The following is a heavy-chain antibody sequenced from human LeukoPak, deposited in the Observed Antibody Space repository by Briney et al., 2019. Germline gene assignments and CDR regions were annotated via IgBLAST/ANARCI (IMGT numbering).Heavy chain of an antibody. D-gene: IGHD6-13*01. CDR3: ARGIAAAGPLYYYGMDV. CDR1: GYTFTSYG. CDR2: ISAYNGNT. J-gene: IGHJ6*02. V-gene: IGHV1-18*01. Sequence: GASVKVSCKASGYTFTSYGISWVRQAPGQGLEWMGWISAYNGNTNYAQKLQGRVTMTTDTSTSTAYMELRSLRSDDTAVYYCARGIAAAGPLYYYGMDVWRQGTTVTVS.